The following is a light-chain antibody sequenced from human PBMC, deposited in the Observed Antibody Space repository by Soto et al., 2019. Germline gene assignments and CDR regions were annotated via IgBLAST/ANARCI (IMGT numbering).Light chain of an antibody. CDR2: SAS. V-gene: IGKV3-20*01. CDR1: ETVDTSS. Sequence: EIVLTQSQGTMSLSPGETATLSCRASETVDTSSLGWYQQKPGRAPSLLIYSASRRATGIPARFDASGSATDFTLTISRLEPEDFAVYYCHQYGSSPLTFGGGTKVEI. J-gene: IGKJ4*01. CDR3: HQYGSSPLT.